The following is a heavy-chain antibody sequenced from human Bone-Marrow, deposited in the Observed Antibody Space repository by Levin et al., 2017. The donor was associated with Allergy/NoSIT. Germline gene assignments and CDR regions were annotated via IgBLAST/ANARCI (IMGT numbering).Heavy chain of an antibody. D-gene: IGHD4-11*01. J-gene: IGHJ4*02. CDR2: INPNNGAT. CDR1: GYTFTAYY. Sequence: GESLKISCKASGYTFTAYYVHWVRRAPGTGLEWMGWINPNNGATNYAQRFQGRVTMTRDTSTTTAFMELSVLTSDDAAFYYGAGDPHYTSTTGEYWGQGTLVTVSS. V-gene: IGHV1-2*02. CDR3: AGDPHYTSTTGEY.